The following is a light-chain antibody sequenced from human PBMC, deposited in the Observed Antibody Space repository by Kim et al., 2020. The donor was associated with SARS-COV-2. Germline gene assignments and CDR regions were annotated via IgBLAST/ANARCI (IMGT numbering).Light chain of an antibody. CDR1: SSDIGSYNY. V-gene: IGLV2-14*03. CDR2: DVS. Sequence: QSALTQPASVSGSPGQSITISCVGASSDIGSYNYVSWYQQHPGKVPKLMIYDVSHRPSGVSNRFSASKSGNTASLTISGLQAEDEADYYCSSFASTTTLVFGGGTQLTVL. CDR3: SSFASTTTLV. J-gene: IGLJ3*02.